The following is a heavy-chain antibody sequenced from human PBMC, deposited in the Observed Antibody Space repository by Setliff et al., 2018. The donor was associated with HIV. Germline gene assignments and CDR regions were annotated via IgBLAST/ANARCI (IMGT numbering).Heavy chain of an antibody. CDR2: INEDGSEK. CDR3: ASPTYYNFLN. D-gene: IGHD3-9*01. J-gene: IGHJ4*02. Sequence: GGSLRLSCAASGFPFSSYWMSWVRQAPGKGLEWVANINEDGSEKYYVDSVKGRFTISRDNAKNSLYLQVNSLRVEDSAVYYCASPTYYNFLNWGQGTLVTVSS. CDR1: GFPFSSYW. V-gene: IGHV3-7*01.